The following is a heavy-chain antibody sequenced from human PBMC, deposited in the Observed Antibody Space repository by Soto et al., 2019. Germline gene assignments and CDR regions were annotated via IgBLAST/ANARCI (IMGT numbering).Heavy chain of an antibody. CDR2: INPSGGST. J-gene: IGHJ6*02. CDR1: GYTFTGYY. CDR3: AREGVAPYYYYGMDV. D-gene: IGHD5-12*01. V-gene: IGHV1-46*01. Sequence: ASVKVSCKASGYTFTGYYIHWVRQAPGQGLEWMGIINPSGGSTSYAQKFQGRVTMTRDTSTSTAYMELRSLRSDDTAVYYCAREGVAPYYYYGMDVWGQGTPVTVSS.